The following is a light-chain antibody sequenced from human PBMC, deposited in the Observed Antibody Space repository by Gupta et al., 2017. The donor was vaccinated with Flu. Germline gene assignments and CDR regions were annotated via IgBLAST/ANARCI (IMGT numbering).Light chain of an antibody. CDR2: WAS. V-gene: IGKV4-1*01. J-gene: IGKJ1*01. CDR3: QQYDSTPRT. CDR1: QSRLYSSNNKNY. Sequence: FLVERATINCKSSQSRLYSSNNKNYLAWYQQKPGQPPKLLIYWASTRESGVPDRFSGRGSGTDFTLTISSLQAEDVAVYYCQQYDSTPRTFGQGTKVEIK.